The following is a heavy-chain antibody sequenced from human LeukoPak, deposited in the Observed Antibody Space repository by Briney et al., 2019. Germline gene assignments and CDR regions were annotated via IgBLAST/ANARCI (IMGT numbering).Heavy chain of an antibody. Sequence: SETLSLTCTVSGGSISSYYWSWIRQSPVKGLEWIGYIFPSGSAFYNPSLESRVTISQDTSENQFSLRLSSVTAADTAVYYCARRNHYFYYKDVWGKGTTVTVSS. V-gene: IGHV4-4*09. CDR3: ARRNHYFYYKDV. CDR2: IFPSGSA. CDR1: GGSISSYY. J-gene: IGHJ6*03. D-gene: IGHD1-14*01.